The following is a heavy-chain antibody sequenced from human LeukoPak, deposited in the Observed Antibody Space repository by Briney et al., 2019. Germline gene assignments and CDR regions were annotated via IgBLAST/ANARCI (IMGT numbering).Heavy chain of an antibody. V-gene: IGHV3-7*03. CDR1: GFTFSSYW. CDR2: IKQDGSEK. J-gene: IGHJ6*02. D-gene: IGHD6-13*01. CDR3: ARVASGYSSSWLVSDYYYYGMDV. Sequence: GGSLRLSCAASGFTFSSYWMSWVRQAPGKGLEWVANIKQDGSEKYYVDSVKGRFTISRDNAKNSLYLQMNSLRAEDTAVYYCARVASGYSSSWLVSDYYYYGMDVWGQGTTVTVSS.